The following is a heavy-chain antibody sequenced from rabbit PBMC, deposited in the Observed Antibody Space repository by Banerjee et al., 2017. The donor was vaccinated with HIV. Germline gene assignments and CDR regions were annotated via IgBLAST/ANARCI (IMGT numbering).Heavy chain of an antibody. V-gene: IGHV1S8*01. J-gene: IGHJ4*01. CDR3: ARITTRGYYEMYYFNL. D-gene: IGHD1-1*01. Sequence: ASWVNGRFTISSHNAQNTLYLQLNSLTAADTATYFCARITTRGYYEMYYFNLWGPGTLVTVS.